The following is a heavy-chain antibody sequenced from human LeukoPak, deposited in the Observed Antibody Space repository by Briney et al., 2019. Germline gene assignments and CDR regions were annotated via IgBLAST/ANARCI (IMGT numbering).Heavy chain of an antibody. CDR1: GLILRGHA. D-gene: IGHD6-19*01. CDR2: IGDSGEIE. CDR3: AKGYSSGWSPFDY. J-gene: IGHJ4*02. V-gene: IGHV3-23*01. Sequence: GGSLTLSCEASGLILRGHAMSWVRQAPGKGLEWVSGIGDSGEIERYADSVKGRFTISRDNFRNTVYLEMRSLRPEDTAVYYCAKGYSSGWSPFDYWGQGTQVTVSS.